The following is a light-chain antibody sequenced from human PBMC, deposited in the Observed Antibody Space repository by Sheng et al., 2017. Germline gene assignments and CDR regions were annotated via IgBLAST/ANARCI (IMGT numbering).Light chain of an antibody. V-gene: IGKV3-15*01. CDR2: GAS. CDR3: QQYNHWPLT. CDR1: QSVGSN. Sequence: EIVMTQSPATLSVSPGERATLSCRASQSVGSNLAWYQQKPGQAPRLLIYGASTRATGIPARFSGSGSGTEFSLTITSLQSEDFAFYYCQQYNHWPLTFGGGTKVEIK. J-gene: IGKJ4*01.